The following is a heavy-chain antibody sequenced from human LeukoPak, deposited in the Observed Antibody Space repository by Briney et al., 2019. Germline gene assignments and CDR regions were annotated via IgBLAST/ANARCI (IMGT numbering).Heavy chain of an antibody. CDR3: ARDYYGSGSSDY. D-gene: IGHD3-10*01. V-gene: IGHV3-30*04. CDR2: ISYDGSNK. Sequence: GGSLRLSCAASGFTFSSYAMHWVRQAPGKGLEWVAVISYDGSNKYYADSVKGRFTISRDNSKNTLYLQMNSLGAEDTAVYYCARDYYGSGSSDYWGQGTLVTVSS. CDR1: GFTFSSYA. J-gene: IGHJ4*02.